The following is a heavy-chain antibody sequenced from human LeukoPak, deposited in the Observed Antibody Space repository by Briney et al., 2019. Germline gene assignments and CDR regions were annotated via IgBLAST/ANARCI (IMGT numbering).Heavy chain of an antibody. CDR3: ARALSGRYFDWPKTGNDAFDI. CDR2: IIPIFGTA. D-gene: IGHD3-9*01. V-gene: IGHV1-69*13. Sequence: SVKVSCKASGGTFSSYAISWVRQAPGQGLEWMGGIIPIFGTANYAQKFQGRVTITADESTSTAYMELSSLRSEDTAVYYCARALSGRYFDWPKTGNDAFDIWGQGTMVTVSS. J-gene: IGHJ3*02. CDR1: GGTFSSYA.